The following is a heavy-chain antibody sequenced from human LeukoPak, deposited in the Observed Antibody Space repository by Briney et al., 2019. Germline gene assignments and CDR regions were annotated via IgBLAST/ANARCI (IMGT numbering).Heavy chain of an antibody. J-gene: IGHJ6*03. V-gene: IGHV4-59*01. CDR2: IYYSGST. CDR1: GGSISSYY. CDR3: ARNLCGGDCYSADYYYMDV. Sequence: PSETLSLTCTVSGGSISSYYWSWIRRPPGKGLEWIGNIYYSGSTNYNPSLKSRVTISVDTSKNQFSLKLSSVTAADTAVYYCARNLCGGDCYSADYYYMDVWGKGTTVTVSS. D-gene: IGHD2-21*01.